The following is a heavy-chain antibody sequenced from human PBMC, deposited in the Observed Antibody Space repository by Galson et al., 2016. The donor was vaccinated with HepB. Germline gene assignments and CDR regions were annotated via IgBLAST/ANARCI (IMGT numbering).Heavy chain of an antibody. CDR2: ISGTGGTT. D-gene: IGHD3-3*01. CDR1: GFTISNYA. Sequence: SLRLSCAASGFTISNYAMSWVRQAPGKGLEWVSGISGTGGTTYYADSVKGRFTISRDNSKNTLYLRMNSLRAEDTAVYYCAKGDDFWSGYYGGLWGQGTLVTVSS. CDR3: AKGDDFWSGYYGGL. V-gene: IGHV3-23*01. J-gene: IGHJ4*02.